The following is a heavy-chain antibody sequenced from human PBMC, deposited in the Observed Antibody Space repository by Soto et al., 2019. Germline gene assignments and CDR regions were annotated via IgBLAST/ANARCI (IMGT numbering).Heavy chain of an antibody. D-gene: IGHD3-22*01. CDR3: ANSYYYDSSGYYPTFDY. Sequence: GGSLRLSCAASGFTFSSYAMSRVRQAPGKGLEWVSAIIGSGGITYYADSVKGRFTISRDNSKNTLYLQMNSLRAEDTAVYYCANSYYYDSSGYYPTFDYWGQGTLVTVSS. CDR2: IIGSGGIT. V-gene: IGHV3-23*01. CDR1: GFTFSSYA. J-gene: IGHJ4*02.